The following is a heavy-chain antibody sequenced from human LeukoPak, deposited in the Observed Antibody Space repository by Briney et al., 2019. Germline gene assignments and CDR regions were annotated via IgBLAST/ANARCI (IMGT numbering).Heavy chain of an antibody. CDR2: ISSSGSTI. V-gene: IGHV3-48*03. J-gene: IGHJ3*02. D-gene: IGHD2-2*01. Sequence: GGSLRLSCAASGFTFSSYEMNWVRQAPGKGLEWVSYISSSGSTIYYADSVKGQFTISRDNAKNSLYLQMNSLRAEDTAVYYCASSDTYPGAFDIWGQGTMVTVSS. CDR1: GFTFSSYE. CDR3: ASSDTYPGAFDI.